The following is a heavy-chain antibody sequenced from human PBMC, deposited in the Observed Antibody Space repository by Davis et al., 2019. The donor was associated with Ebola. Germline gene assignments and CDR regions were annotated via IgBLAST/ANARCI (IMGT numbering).Heavy chain of an antibody. CDR3: ARGEDTEDDY. V-gene: IGHV1-18*01. CDR2: ITTYNGNT. CDR1: GYTFTSYG. J-gene: IGHJ4*02. D-gene: IGHD2-2*02. Sequence: ASVKVSCKASGYTFTSYGISWVRQAPGQGLEWMGWITTYNGNTNYAEKFQGRVTMTTDTSTSTAYMELRSLRSDDTAVYYCARGEDTEDDYWGQGTLVTVSS.